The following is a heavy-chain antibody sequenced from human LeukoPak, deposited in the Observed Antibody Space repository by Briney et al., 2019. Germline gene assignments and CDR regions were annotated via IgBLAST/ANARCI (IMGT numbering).Heavy chain of an antibody. V-gene: IGHV1-69*05. Sequence: ASVKVSCKASGGTFSSYAISGVRQAPGQGVEWMGGIIPIFGTANYAQKFQGGVTISTDESTSTAYMELSSLRSEDTAVYYCARGGGFDFWADYYYYMDVWGKGTTVTVSS. D-gene: IGHD3/OR15-3a*01. CDR1: GGTFSSYA. CDR3: ARGGGFDFWADYYYYMDV. J-gene: IGHJ6*03. CDR2: IIPIFGTA.